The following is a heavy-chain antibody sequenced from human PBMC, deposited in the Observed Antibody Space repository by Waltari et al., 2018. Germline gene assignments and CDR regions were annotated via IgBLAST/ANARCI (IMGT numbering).Heavy chain of an antibody. CDR2: ISSSRSYI. CDR1: GFTFSSYS. CDR3: ARDRGGGGAFEI. J-gene: IGHJ3*02. Sequence: EVQLVESGGGLVKPGGSLRLSCAASGFTFSSYSMNWVRQAPGKGLEWVSSISSSRSYIYYADSVKGRFTIARDNAKNSLYLQMNSRRGEDTAVYYCARDRGGGGAFEIWGQGTMVTGSS. D-gene: IGHD3-16*01. V-gene: IGHV3-21*01.